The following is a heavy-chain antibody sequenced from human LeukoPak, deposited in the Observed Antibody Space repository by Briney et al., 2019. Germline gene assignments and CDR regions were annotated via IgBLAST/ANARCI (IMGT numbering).Heavy chain of an antibody. CDR1: GFTFSDYY. V-gene: IGHV3-11*01. CDR2: ISSSGSTI. J-gene: IGHJ6*02. CDR3: ARTDRTHYYYYGMDV. Sequence: MTGGSLRLSCAASGFTFSDYYMSWIRQAPGKGLEWVSYISSSGSTIYYADSVKGRFTISRDNAKNSLYLQMNSLRAEDTAVYYCARTDRTHYYYYGMDVWGQGTTVTVSS.